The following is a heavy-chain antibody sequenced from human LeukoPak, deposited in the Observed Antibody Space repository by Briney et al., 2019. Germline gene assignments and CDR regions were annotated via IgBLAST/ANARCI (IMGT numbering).Heavy chain of an antibody. J-gene: IGHJ4*02. CDR2: ISSSSNTI. CDR1: GFTFSSYS. CDR3: ARGSIVATFGY. V-gene: IGHV3-48*01. D-gene: IGHD5-12*01. Sequence: GGSLRLSCAASGFTFSSYSMNWVRQAPGKGLEWVSYISSSSNTIYYADSVKGRFTISRDNAKNSLYLQMNSLRAEDTAVYYCARGSIVATFGYWGQGTLVTVSS.